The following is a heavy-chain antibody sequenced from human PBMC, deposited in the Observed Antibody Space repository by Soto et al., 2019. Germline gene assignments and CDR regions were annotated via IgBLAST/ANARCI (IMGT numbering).Heavy chain of an antibody. CDR3: ARPDFGDYWYFDL. CDR1: GGTCSSHT. D-gene: IGHD4-17*01. CDR2: IIPALGTA. J-gene: IGHJ2*01. Sequence: QDQLVQCGAEVKKPGSSVKVSCNASGGTCSSHTFSWVRQAPGQGLEWMGRIIPALGTATYAQKFQGRVTITADESATTVYMEPNSLRSEDTAVYYCARPDFGDYWYFDLWGRGTLVTVSS. V-gene: IGHV1-69*08.